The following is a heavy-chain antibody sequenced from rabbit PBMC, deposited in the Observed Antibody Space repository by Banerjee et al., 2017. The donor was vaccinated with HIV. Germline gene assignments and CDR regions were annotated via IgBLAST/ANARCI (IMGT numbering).Heavy chain of an antibody. CDR2: INTISGDT. J-gene: IGHJ4*01. CDR1: GFSFNNKYV. V-gene: IGHV1S45*01. CDR3: ARDYNYGYAGWVYATGMNL. D-gene: IGHD6-1*01. Sequence: QEQLEESGGDLVKPEGSLTLTCTASGFSFNNKYVMCWVRQAPGKGLEWIACINTISGDTVYATWAKGRFTISKASWTTVTLQMTSLTAADTASYFCARDYNYGYAGWVYATGMNLWGPGTLVTVS.